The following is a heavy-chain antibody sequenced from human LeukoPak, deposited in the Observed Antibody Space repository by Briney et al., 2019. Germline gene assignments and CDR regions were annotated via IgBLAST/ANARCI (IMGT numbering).Heavy chain of an antibody. Sequence: PSETLSLTCTVSGGSISSYYWSWIRQSPGKGLEWIGYIYYSGSTNYNPSLKSRVTISVDTSKNQFSLKLSSVTAADTAAYYCARQGNSYGKFDYWGQGTLVTVSS. D-gene: IGHD5-18*01. CDR3: ARQGNSYGKFDY. V-gene: IGHV4-59*08. CDR1: GGSISSYY. CDR2: IYYSGST. J-gene: IGHJ4*02.